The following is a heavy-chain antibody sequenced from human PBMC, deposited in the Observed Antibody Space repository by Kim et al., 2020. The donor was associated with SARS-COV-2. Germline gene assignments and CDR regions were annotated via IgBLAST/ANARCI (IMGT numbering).Heavy chain of an antibody. CDR3: ARQTDSSSWYGPLGY. J-gene: IGHJ4*01. V-gene: IGHV4-39*01. CDR1: GGSINSRSYY. CDR2: FFYGGST. Sequence: SETLSLTCSVSGGSINSRSYYWGWIRQPPGRGLEWIGTFFYGGSTYYSPSLKSRVTISADSSKNQFSLKLKSVTAADAAIFYCARQTDSSSWYGPLGYWG. D-gene: IGHD6-19*01.